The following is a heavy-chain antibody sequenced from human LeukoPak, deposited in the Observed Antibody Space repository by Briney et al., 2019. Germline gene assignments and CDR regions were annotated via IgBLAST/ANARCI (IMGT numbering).Heavy chain of an antibody. CDR2: IYYSGST. V-gene: IGHV4-39*07. Sequence: RASETLSLTCTVSGGSISSSSYYWGWIRQPPGKGLEWIGNIYYSGSTYYNPSLKSRVTISVDTSKNQFSLKLSSVTAADTAVYYCARVLRGYSYGRYFDYWGQGTLVTVSS. CDR3: ARVLRGYSYGRYFDY. D-gene: IGHD5-18*01. J-gene: IGHJ4*02. CDR1: GGSISSSSYY.